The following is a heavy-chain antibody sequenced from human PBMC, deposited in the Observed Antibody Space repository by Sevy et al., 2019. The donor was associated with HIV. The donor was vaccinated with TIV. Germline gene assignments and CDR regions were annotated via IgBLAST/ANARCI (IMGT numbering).Heavy chain of an antibody. V-gene: IGHV1-24*01. CDR2: FDPEDGET. CDR1: GYTLTELS. J-gene: IGHJ4*02. D-gene: IGHD3-22*01. CDR3: ATAPYYYDSSGYKPFDY. Sequence: ASVKVSCKVSGYTLTELSMHWVRQAPGKGLEWMGGFDPEDGETIYAQKFQGRVTMTEDTSTDTAYMELSSLRSEDTAGYYCATAPYYYDSSGYKPFDYWGQGTLVTVSS.